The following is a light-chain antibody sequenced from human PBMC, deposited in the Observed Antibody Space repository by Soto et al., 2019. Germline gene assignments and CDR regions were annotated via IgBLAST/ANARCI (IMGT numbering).Light chain of an antibody. V-gene: IGKV1-39*01. Sequence: DIQMTQSPSPLSASVGDRVTITCRASQSISNYLNWYQQKPGKAPKLVIHAASSLQSGVPSRFSGSGSGTDFTLTISSLQPEDFATYYCQQSYSTPPTFGQGTKVEIK. CDR3: QQSYSTPPT. CDR2: AAS. J-gene: IGKJ1*01. CDR1: QSISNY.